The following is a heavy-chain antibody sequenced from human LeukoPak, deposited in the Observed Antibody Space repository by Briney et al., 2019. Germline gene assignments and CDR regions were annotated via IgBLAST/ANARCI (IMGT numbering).Heavy chain of an antibody. CDR3: ARHDLGGSSPFDY. J-gene: IGHJ4*02. V-gene: IGHV1-46*01. Sequence: GASVKVSCKASGYTFISYYIHWVRQGPGQGLEWMGIINPSGGSTSYAQRFQGRVTMTRDTSTSTVHMELRSLRSEDTAVYYCARHDLGGSSPFDYWGQGTLVKVS. CDR1: GYTFISYY. D-gene: IGHD2-15*01. CDR2: INPSGGST.